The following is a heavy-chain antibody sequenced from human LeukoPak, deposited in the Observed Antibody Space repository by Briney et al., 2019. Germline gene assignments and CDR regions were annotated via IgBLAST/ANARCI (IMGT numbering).Heavy chain of an antibody. D-gene: IGHD4-17*01. CDR1: GGSISSHY. CDR2: IYYSGSP. Sequence: PSETLSLTCSVSGGSISSHYWSWIRQPPGKGLEWIGYIYYSGSPKYNPSLKSRVTISVDTSKNQFSLKLSFVTAADTAVYYCARGGTTVTPGLLWFDPWGQGTLVTVSS. CDR3: ARGGTTVTPGLLWFDP. J-gene: IGHJ5*02. V-gene: IGHV4-59*11.